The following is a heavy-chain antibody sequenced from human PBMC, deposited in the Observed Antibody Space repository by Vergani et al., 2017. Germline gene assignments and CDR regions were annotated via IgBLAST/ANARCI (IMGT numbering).Heavy chain of an antibody. Sequence: EVLLVESGGGLVQPGGSLRLSYTASGFTFQAFAFHWVRQVSGRGLEWVSGIDRNYGVKNGNSFEGRFSISRDNAKKAVFLQMNNLRHEDTALYFCVKDNDYDADGPFDLWGRGTLVTVSS. CDR2: IDRNYGVK. V-gene: IGHV3-9*01. CDR1: GFTFQAFA. CDR3: VKDNDYDADGPFDL. J-gene: IGHJ2*01. D-gene: IGHD3-16*01.